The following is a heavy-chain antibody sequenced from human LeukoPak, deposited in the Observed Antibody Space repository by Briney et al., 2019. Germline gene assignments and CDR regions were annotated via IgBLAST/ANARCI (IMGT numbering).Heavy chain of an antibody. CDR3: AKGGRGVATRYYFDY. D-gene: IGHD5-12*01. V-gene: IGHV3-23*01. Sequence: GGSLRLSCAASGFTFSNYAMSWVRQAPGKGLEWVSAISGSGGSTYYADSVKGRFTISRDNSKSTLYLQMDSLRAEDTAVYYCAKGGRGVATRYYFDYWGQGTLVTVSS. CDR1: GFTFSNYA. CDR2: ISGSGGST. J-gene: IGHJ4*02.